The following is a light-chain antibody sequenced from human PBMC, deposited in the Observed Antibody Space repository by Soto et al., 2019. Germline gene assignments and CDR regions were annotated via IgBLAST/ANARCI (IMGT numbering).Light chain of an antibody. V-gene: IGKV3-20*01. Sequence: EIVLTQSPGTLSLSPGERATLSCRASQSVSNNYLAWYQHRPGQAPRLLIYGASSRATGIPDRFSGSGSGTDFTLTINRLEPEDFAVYYCQQYASSPALTFGGGTKVDIK. J-gene: IGKJ4*01. CDR3: QQYASSPALT. CDR1: QSVSNNY. CDR2: GAS.